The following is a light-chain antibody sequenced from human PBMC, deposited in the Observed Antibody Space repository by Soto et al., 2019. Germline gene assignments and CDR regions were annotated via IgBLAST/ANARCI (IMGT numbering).Light chain of an antibody. Sequence: ETVMTQSPATLSVSPGERATLSCRASQSVSSNLAWYQQKPGQAPRLLIYGASTRATGVPARFSGSESGTEFPLTISSLQSEDFAVYYCQQYNYWPGTFGQGTKVEI. J-gene: IGKJ1*01. CDR3: QQYNYWPGT. CDR1: QSVSSN. V-gene: IGKV3-15*01. CDR2: GAS.